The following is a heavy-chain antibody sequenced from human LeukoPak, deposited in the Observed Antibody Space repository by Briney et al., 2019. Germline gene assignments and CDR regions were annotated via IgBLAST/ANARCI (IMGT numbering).Heavy chain of an antibody. D-gene: IGHD1-26*01. J-gene: IGHJ4*02. CDR1: GFSFGNAW. V-gene: IGHV3-7*01. CDR3: AGDLAGGLTYDY. Sequence: GGSLSLSCAASGFSFGNAWFSWVRPAPGKGLEWVANIKQDGSEKYYVDSVKGRFTISRDNAKNSLYLQMNSLRAEDTAVYYCAGDLAGGLTYDYWGQGTLVTVSS. CDR2: IKQDGSEK.